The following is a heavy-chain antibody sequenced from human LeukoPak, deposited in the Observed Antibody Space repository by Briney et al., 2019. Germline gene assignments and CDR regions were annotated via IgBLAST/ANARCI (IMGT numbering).Heavy chain of an antibody. V-gene: IGHV3-33*01. D-gene: IGHD5-12*01. CDR3: ARDGYRGYDFSFDY. J-gene: IGHJ4*02. Sequence: GGSLRLSCAASGFTFISYGMHWVRQAPGKRLDGLAVIWFDGSDKYYADSVQGRFNISRDNSKNTLYLQMTSLRAEDTAVYYCARDGYRGYDFSFDYWGQGSLVTVSS. CDR2: IWFDGSDK. CDR1: GFTFISYG.